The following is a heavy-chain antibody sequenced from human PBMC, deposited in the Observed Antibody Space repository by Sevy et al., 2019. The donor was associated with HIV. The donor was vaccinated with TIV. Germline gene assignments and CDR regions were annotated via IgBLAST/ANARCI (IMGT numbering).Heavy chain of an antibody. V-gene: IGHV3-23*01. Sequence: GGSLRLSCAASRFTFVTYAMNWVRQAPGKGLEWVSGISGRGGSTYYADSVKGRVTISRDNSKNTLYLQMNSLRAEDTAVYYCAKDVYDSRGYYPMGAFDIWGQGTMVTVSS. CDR2: ISGRGGST. J-gene: IGHJ3*02. D-gene: IGHD3-22*01. CDR3: AKDVYDSRGYYPMGAFDI. CDR1: RFTFVTYA.